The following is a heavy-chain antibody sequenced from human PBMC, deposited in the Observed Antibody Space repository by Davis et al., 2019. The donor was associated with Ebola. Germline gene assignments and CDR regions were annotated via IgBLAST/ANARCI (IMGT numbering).Heavy chain of an antibody. CDR3: AHSPGYSSSWREGVEVWFDP. J-gene: IGHJ5*02. D-gene: IGHD6-13*01. CDR1: GFSLSTSGVG. V-gene: IGHV2-5*01. CDR2: IYWNDDK. Sequence: SGPTLVKPTQTLTLTCTFSGFSLSTSGVGVGWIRQPPGKALEWLALIYWNDDKRYSPSLKSRLTITKDTSKNQVVLTMTNMDPVDTATYYCAHSPGYSSSWREGVEVWFDPWGQGTLVTVSS.